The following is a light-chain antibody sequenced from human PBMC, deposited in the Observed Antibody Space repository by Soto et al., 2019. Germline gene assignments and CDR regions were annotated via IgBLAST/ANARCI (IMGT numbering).Light chain of an antibody. Sequence: EIVMTQSPATLSVSPGERATISCRASQSVSSNLAWYQQKPGQAPRLIIYGAYTRATGIPARFSGSGSGTEFTLTISSLQSEDFAVYYGQQYNNWPRRTCGQGTKVDIK. J-gene: IGKJ1*01. CDR3: QQYNNWPRRT. CDR2: GAY. CDR1: QSVSSN. V-gene: IGKV3-15*01.